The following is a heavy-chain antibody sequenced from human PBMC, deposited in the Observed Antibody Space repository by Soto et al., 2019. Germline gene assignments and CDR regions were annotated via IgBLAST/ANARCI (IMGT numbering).Heavy chain of an antibody. CDR3: ARDLDCSGGSCYSTGYYYGMDV. Sequence: ASVKVSCKASGGTFSSYAISWVRQAPGQGLEWMGGIIPNNGITNYAQKFQGRVTMTTDTSTSTAYMELRSLRSDDTAVYYCARDLDCSGGSCYSTGYYYGMDVWGQGTTVTVSS. CDR2: IIPNNGIT. V-gene: IGHV1-18*01. D-gene: IGHD2-15*01. CDR1: GGTFSSYA. J-gene: IGHJ6*02.